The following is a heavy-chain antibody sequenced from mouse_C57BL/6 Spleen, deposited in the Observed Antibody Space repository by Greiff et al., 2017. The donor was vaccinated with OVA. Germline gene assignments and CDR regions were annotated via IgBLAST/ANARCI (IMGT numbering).Heavy chain of an antibody. J-gene: IGHJ3*01. CDR3: ASGRLLLFAY. CDR2: IHPNSGST. CDR1: GYTFTSYW. Sequence: QVQLQQPGAELVKPGASVTLSCKASGYTFTSYWMHWVKQRPGQGLEWIGMIHPNSGSTNYNEKFKSKANLTVDKSASTAYMQLSSLTSEDSAVYYCASGRLLLFAYWGQGTLVTVSA. D-gene: IGHD1-2*01. V-gene: IGHV1-64*01.